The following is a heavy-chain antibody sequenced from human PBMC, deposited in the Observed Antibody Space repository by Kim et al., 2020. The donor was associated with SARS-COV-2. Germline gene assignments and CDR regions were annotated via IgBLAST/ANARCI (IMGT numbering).Heavy chain of an antibody. Sequence: GGSLRLSCAASGFTFSSYSMNWVRQAPGKGLEWVSSISSSSSYIYYADSVKGRFTISRDNAKNSLYLQMNSLRAEDTAVYYCARAGWYSSGWYDYWGQGTLVTVSS. CDR3: ARAGWYSSGWYDY. CDR2: ISSSSSYI. CDR1: GFTFSSYS. D-gene: IGHD6-19*01. J-gene: IGHJ4*02. V-gene: IGHV3-21*01.